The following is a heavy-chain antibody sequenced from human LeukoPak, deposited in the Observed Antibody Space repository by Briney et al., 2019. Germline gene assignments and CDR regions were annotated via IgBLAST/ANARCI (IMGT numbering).Heavy chain of an antibody. Sequence: GGSLRLSCAASGFTFSSYEMSWVRQAPGKGLEWVAIVNQGGTGKYYVDSVKGRFTISRDNAENSLYLQMNSLRAEDTAVYYCARTGVDSSEADYWGQGTLVTVSS. CDR1: GFTFSSYE. D-gene: IGHD6-25*01. CDR3: ARTGVDSSEADY. J-gene: IGHJ4*02. CDR2: VNQGGTGK. V-gene: IGHV3-7*03.